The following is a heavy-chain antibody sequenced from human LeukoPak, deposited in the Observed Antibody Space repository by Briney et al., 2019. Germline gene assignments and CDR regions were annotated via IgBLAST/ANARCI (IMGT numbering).Heavy chain of an antibody. CDR3: ARDSIAHYDFWSGSHYYYYYMDV. Sequence: PGRSLRLSCAASGFTFSSYAMHWVRQAPGKGLEWVAVISYDGSNKYYADPVKGRFTISRDNSKNTLYLQMNSLRAEDTAVYYCARDSIAHYDFWSGSHYYYYYMDVWGKGTTVTVSS. CDR1: GFTFSSYA. V-gene: IGHV3-30*01. J-gene: IGHJ6*03. D-gene: IGHD3-3*01. CDR2: ISYDGSNK.